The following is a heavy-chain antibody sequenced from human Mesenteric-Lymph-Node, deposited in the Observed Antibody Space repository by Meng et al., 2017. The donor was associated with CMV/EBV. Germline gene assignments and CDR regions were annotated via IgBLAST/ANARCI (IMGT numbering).Heavy chain of an antibody. V-gene: IGHV1-69*05. CDR2: ITPKFGTP. Sequence: SVKVSCKASGGSFTSYIINWVRQAPGQRLEWVGGITPKFGTPNYAQKFQGRVTLTRDTSTSTVYMELSSLISEDTAVYYCARRSSSSTHLDYWGQGTLVTVSS. CDR3: ARRSSSSTHLDY. D-gene: IGHD6-6*01. J-gene: IGHJ4*02. CDR1: GGSFTSYI.